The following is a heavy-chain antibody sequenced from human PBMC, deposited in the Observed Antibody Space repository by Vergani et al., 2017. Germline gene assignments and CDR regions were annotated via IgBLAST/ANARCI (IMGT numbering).Heavy chain of an antibody. CDR2: IYNSGNG. CDR1: GDSIISRSYY. Sequence: QMQLQESGPGLVKASETLSLTCTVSGDSIISRSYYWGWIRQPPGKGLEWIGSIYNSGNGDSSSSLKSRVTISADTSKNQFSLRLTYVTAAETAVYYFASGKYYSDSTTHFRGRYFDVWGRGTLVTVPS. CDR3: ASGKYYSDSTTHFRGRYFDV. V-gene: IGHV4-39*01. D-gene: IGHD1-1*01. J-gene: IGHJ2*01.